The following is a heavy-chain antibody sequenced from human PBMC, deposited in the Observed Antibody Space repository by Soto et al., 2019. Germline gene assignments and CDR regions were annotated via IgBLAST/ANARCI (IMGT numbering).Heavy chain of an antibody. CDR3: AREVGATARAFDF. CDR2: IHHRGST. D-gene: IGHD1-26*01. V-gene: IGHV4-38-2*02. Sequence: SETLSLTCAVPGYSISSGYFWGWIRQPPGKGLEWIGSIHHRGSTYYNPSLKSRVTISVDTSKNQFSLKLRSVTAADTAVYFCAREVGATARAFDFWGQGTLVTVSS. J-gene: IGHJ4*02. CDR1: GYSISSGYF.